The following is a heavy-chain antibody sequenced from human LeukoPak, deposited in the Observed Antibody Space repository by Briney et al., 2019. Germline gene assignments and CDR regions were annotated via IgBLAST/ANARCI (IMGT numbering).Heavy chain of an antibody. V-gene: IGHV5-51*01. CDR2: IYPGDSDT. J-gene: IGHJ4*02. CDR1: GYSFTSYW. CDR3: ASSDSLYGGYGNY. Sequence: GESLKISCKGSGYSFTSYWIGWVRQMPGKGLEWMGIIYPGDSDTRYSPSFQGQVTISADKSISTAYLQWSSLRSEDTAVYYCASSDSLYGGYGNYWGQGTLVTVSS. D-gene: IGHD5-12*01.